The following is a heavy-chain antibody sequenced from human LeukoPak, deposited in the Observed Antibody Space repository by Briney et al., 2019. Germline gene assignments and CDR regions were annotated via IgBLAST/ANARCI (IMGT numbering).Heavy chain of an antibody. Sequence: SQTLSLTCAISGDSVSSSSAAWNWIRQSPSRGLEWLGRTYYRSKWYKKYGLSVNSRITINPDTSKNQFTLQLNSVTPEDTAVYYCARGNNGYIDFWGQGILVTVSS. V-gene: IGHV6-1*01. CDR2: TYYRSKWYK. CDR1: GDSVSSSSAA. J-gene: IGHJ4*02. D-gene: IGHD2-8*01. CDR3: ARGNNGYIDF.